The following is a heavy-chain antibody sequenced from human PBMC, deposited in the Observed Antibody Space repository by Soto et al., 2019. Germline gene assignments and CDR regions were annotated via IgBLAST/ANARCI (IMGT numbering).Heavy chain of an antibody. CDR1: GFTFSNAW. CDR2: IKSKTDGGTT. CDR3: TTRLGYDILTGYYYYMDV. D-gene: IGHD3-9*01. J-gene: IGHJ6*03. Sequence: GGSLRLSCAASGFTFSNAWMSWVRQAPGKGLEWVGRIKSKTDGGTTDYAAPVKGRFTISRDDSKNTLYLQMNSLKTEDTAVYYCTTRLGYDILTGYYYYMDVWGKGTTVTVSS. V-gene: IGHV3-15*01.